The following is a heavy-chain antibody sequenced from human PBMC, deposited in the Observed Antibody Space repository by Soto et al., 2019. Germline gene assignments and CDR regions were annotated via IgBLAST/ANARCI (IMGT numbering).Heavy chain of an antibody. D-gene: IGHD6-13*01. J-gene: IGHJ6*02. V-gene: IGHV3-30-3*01. CDR2: ISYDGSNK. CDR1: GFTFSSYA. Sequence: AGGSLRLSCAASGFTFSSYAMHWVRQAPGKRLEWVAVISYDGSNKYYADSVNGRFTISRDNSKNTLYLQMNSLRAEDTAVYYCARDVYSSWFHVWYPYYYYGMDVWGQGTTVTVSS. CDR3: ARDVYSSWFHVWYPYYYYGMDV.